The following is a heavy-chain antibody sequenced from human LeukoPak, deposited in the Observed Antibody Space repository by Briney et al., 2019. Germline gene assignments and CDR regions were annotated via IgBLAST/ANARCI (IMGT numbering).Heavy chain of an antibody. CDR1: GYTFTSYD. CDR3: ARGRVTMVRGVIRYYYMDV. V-gene: IGHV1-8*01. CDR2: MNPNSGNT. Sequence: ASVKVSCKASGYTFTSYDINWVRQATGQGLEWMGWMNPNSGNTGYAQKFQGRVTMTRNTSISTAYMELSSLRSEDTAVYYCARGRVTMVRGVIRYYYMDVWGKGTTVNVSS. D-gene: IGHD3-10*01. J-gene: IGHJ6*03.